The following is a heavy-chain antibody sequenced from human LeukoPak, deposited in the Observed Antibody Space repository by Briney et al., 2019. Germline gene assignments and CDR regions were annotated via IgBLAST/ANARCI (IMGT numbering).Heavy chain of an antibody. CDR3: AREWTLNWSYGMDV. D-gene: IGHD1-20*01. Sequence: GGSLRLSCAASGFTFSSYGMHWVRQAPGKGLEWVAVIWYDGSNKYYADSVKGRFTISRDNSKNTLYLQMNSLRAEDTAVYYCAREWTLNWSYGMDVWGQGTTVTVSS. V-gene: IGHV3-33*01. J-gene: IGHJ6*02. CDR2: IWYDGSNK. CDR1: GFTFSSYG.